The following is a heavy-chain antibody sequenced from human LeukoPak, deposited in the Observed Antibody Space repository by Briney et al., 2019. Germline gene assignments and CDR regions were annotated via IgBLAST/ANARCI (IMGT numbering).Heavy chain of an antibody. J-gene: IGHJ4*02. CDR1: GYTFTNYW. Sequence: GESLKISCKGSGYTFTNYWIGWVRQMPGKGLEWMGIIYPGDSDTRYSPSFQGQVTISADKSISTAYLQWSSLKASDTAMYYWARLGYCTSTSCYGGVDYWGQGTLVTVSS. D-gene: IGHD2-2*01. CDR2: IYPGDSDT. CDR3: ARLGYCTSTSCYGGVDY. V-gene: IGHV5-51*01.